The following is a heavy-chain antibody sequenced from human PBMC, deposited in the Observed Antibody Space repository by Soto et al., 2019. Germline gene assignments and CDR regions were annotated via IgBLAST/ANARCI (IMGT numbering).Heavy chain of an antibody. J-gene: IGHJ4*02. CDR2: ISYDGSDK. Sequence: QVQLVESGGGVVQPGRSLRLSCAASGFTFSYYAMHWVRQAPGKGLEWVAVISYDGSDKYYADSVKGRFTISRDNSRNTLNLQMNSLRADDTAVYYCAKGLGKLSPESYDYWGQGTLITVSS. CDR3: AKGLGKLSPESYDY. V-gene: IGHV3-30*18. CDR1: GFTFSYYA. D-gene: IGHD3-16*02.